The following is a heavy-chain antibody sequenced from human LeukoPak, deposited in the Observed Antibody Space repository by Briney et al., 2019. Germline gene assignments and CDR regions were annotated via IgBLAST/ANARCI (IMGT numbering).Heavy chain of an antibody. CDR3: AREFGSDSGYYYYGMDV. CDR1: GGSISSYY. CDR2: IYYSGST. Sequence: SETLSLTCTVSGGSISSYYWSWFRQPPGKGLEWIAYIYYSGSTNYNPSLKSRVTISVDTSKNQLSLKLRSVTAADTAMYYCAREFGSDSGYYYYGMDVWGQGTTVTVSS. D-gene: IGHD3-3*01. V-gene: IGHV4-59*12. J-gene: IGHJ6*02.